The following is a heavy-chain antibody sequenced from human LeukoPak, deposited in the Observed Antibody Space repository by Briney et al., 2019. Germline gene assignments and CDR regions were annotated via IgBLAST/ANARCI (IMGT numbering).Heavy chain of an antibody. Sequence: GGSLRLSCAASGFTMSNNAMSWVRQAPGRGLEWVSAINGGNSDTNYAESVKGRFTISRDNSRNTLYLQMNSLRAEDTAVYYCAKDLLRWAFDYWGQGTLVTVSS. D-gene: IGHD2-15*01. V-gene: IGHV3-23*01. CDR1: GFTMSNNA. J-gene: IGHJ4*02. CDR2: INGGNSDT. CDR3: AKDLLRWAFDY.